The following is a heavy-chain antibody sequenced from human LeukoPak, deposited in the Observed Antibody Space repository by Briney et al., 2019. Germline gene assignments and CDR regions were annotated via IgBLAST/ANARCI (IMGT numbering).Heavy chain of an antibody. CDR3: ARDRGHSSKWYAGDY. J-gene: IGHJ4*02. D-gene: IGHD6-13*01. CDR2: SSSNSSYI. CDR1: GFTFSSYS. V-gene: IGHV3-21*01. Sequence: GGSLRLSCAASGFTFSSYSMNWVRQAPGEGLELVSSSSSNSSYIYYANSVKSRFTISRDDAKNSLYLLMHSPRTADAAADYCARDRGHSSKWYAGDYWGQGTLVTVSS.